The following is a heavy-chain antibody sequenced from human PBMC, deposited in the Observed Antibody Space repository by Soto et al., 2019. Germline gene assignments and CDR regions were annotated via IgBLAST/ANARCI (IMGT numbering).Heavy chain of an antibody. CDR2: ISGGGHGT. J-gene: IGHJ4*02. D-gene: IGHD1-1*01. Sequence: GSLRLSCAASGFPFGNYAMSWVRQAPGKGLEWISGISGGGHGTNYADSVKGRFTISRDNSRNTLYLQMNSLRVEDTAVYYCAKDPRLQLGFWGQGTLVTVSS. V-gene: IGHV3-23*01. CDR3: AKDPRLQLGF. CDR1: GFPFGNYA.